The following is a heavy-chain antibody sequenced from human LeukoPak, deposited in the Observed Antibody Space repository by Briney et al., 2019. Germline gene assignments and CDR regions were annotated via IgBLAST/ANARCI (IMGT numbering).Heavy chain of an antibody. CDR2: IYYSGST. V-gene: IGHV4-31*03. CDR1: GGSISSGGYY. D-gene: IGHD3-22*01. J-gene: IGHJ4*02. Sequence: KPSHTLSLTCTVSGGSISSGGYYWSWIRQHPGKGLEWIGYIYYSGSTYYNPSLKSRATISVDTSKNQFSLKLSSVTAADTAVYYCARDYYDSSGYFDYWGQGTLVTVSS. CDR3: ARDYYDSSGYFDY.